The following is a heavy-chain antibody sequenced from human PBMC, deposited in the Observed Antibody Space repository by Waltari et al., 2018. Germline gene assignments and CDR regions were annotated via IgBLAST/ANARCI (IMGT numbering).Heavy chain of an antibody. CDR2: INHSGST. V-gene: IGHV4-34*01. CDR3: AGLTTGTRTP. J-gene: IGHJ4*02. CDR1: GGSFSGYY. Sequence: QVQLQQWGAGLLKPSETLSLTCAVYGGSFSGYYWSWIRQPPGKGLEWIGEINHSGSTNYNPSLKSRVTISVDTSKNQFSLRLSAVTAADTAVYYCAGLTTGTRTPWGQGTLVTVSS. D-gene: IGHD1-1*01.